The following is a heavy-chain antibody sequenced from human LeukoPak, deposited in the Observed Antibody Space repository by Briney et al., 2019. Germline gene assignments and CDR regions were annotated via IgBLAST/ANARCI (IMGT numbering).Heavy chain of an antibody. V-gene: IGHV5-51*01. Sequence: GESLKISCKGSGYSFTSYWIGWVRQMPGKGPEWMGIIYPGDSDTRYSPSFQGQVTISADKSISTAYLQWSSLKASDTAMYYCARHPITMVRGVMGVDYWGQGTLVTVSS. D-gene: IGHD3-10*01. CDR1: GYSFTSYW. CDR2: IYPGDSDT. J-gene: IGHJ4*02. CDR3: ARHPITMVRGVMGVDY.